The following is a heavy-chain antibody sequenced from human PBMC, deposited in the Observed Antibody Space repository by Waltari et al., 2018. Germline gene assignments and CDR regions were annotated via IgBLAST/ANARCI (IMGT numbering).Heavy chain of an antibody. D-gene: IGHD3-3*01. CDR1: GGSISSYY. V-gene: IGHV4-59*01. CDR3: ARIPYDFWSGYYIDY. CDR2: IYYSGST. J-gene: IGHJ4*02. Sequence: QVQLQESGPGLVKPSETLSLTCTVSGGSISSYYWGWIRQPPGKGLEWIGYIYYSGSTNYNPSLKSRVTISVDTSKNQFSLKLSSVTAADTAVYYCARIPYDFWSGYYIDYWGQGTLVTVSS.